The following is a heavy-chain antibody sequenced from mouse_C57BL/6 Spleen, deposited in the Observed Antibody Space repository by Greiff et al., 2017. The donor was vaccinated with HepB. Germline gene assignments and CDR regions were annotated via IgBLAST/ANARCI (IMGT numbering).Heavy chain of an antibody. CDR3: ARSAYGSSYYAMDY. D-gene: IGHD1-1*01. V-gene: IGHV1-59*01. Sequence: QVQLQQPGAELVRPGPSVKLSCKASGYTFTSYWMHWVKQRPGQGLEWIEVIDPSDSYTNYNQKFKGKATLTVDTSSSTAYMQLSSLPSEDSAVYYCARSAYGSSYYAMDYWGQGTSVTVSS. CDR2: IDPSDSYT. J-gene: IGHJ4*01. CDR1: GYTFTSYW.